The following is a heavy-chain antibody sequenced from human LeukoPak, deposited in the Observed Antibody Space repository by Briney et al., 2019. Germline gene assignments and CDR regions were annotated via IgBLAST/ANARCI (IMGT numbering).Heavy chain of an antibody. CDR2: ISGDGGDT. CDR1: GFPFGDHA. CDR3: AKDEWFIYRADFILDY. Sequence: GGSLRLSCAASGFPFGDHAMHWVRQAPGKGLEWVSLISGDGGDTYNADSVKGRFTISRDNSKNSLYLQMNSLRAEDSALYYCAKDEWFIYRADFILDYWGQGTLVTVSS. J-gene: IGHJ4*02. V-gene: IGHV3-43*02. D-gene: IGHD3-3*01.